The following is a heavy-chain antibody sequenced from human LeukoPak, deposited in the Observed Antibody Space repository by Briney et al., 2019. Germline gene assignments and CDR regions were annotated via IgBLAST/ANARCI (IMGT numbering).Heavy chain of an antibody. D-gene: IGHD3-22*01. V-gene: IGHV4-39*07. CDR2: IDYSGST. CDR1: GDSITNGSSS. Sequence: SETLSLTCAVSGDSITNGSSSWGWLRQPPGKGLEWIGSIDYSGSTYYIPSLKSRVTISVDTSKNQFSLNLSSVTAADTAVYYCARRPFYYDSSGYYREYYFDSWGQGTLVTVSS. J-gene: IGHJ4*02. CDR3: ARRPFYYDSSGYYREYYFDS.